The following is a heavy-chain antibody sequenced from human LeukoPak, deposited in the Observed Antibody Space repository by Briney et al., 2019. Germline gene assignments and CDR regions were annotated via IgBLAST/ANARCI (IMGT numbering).Heavy chain of an antibody. V-gene: IGHV3-21*01. Sequence: GGSLRLSCTASGFSFRNIWMSWVRQAPGKGLGWVSSISSSSSYIYYADSVKGRFTISRDNAKNSLYLQMNSLRAEDTAVYYCARAGDRYSSGKRLDYWGQGTLVTVSS. CDR3: ARAGDRYSSGKRLDY. J-gene: IGHJ4*02. D-gene: IGHD6-19*01. CDR2: ISSSSSYI. CDR1: GFSFRNIW.